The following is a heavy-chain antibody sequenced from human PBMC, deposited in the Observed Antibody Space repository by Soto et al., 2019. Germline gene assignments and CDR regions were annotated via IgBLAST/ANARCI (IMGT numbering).Heavy chain of an antibody. J-gene: IGHJ4*02. CDR1: GGSISSYY. D-gene: IGHD2-2*01. V-gene: IGHV4-4*07. CDR3: ARACSSTSCYDVFDS. CDR2: IYTSGST. Sequence: SETLSLTCTVSGGSISSYYWSWIRQPAGKGLQWIGRIYTSGSTNYNPSLKSRVTTSVDTSKNQFSLKLSSVTAADTAVYYCARACSSTSCYDVFDSWGQGTLVTVSS.